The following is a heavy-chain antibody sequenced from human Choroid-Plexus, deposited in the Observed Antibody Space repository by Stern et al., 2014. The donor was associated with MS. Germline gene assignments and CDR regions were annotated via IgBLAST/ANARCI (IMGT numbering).Heavy chain of an antibody. CDR3: AKDRHYLTYFFDR. CDR1: GFTFGSCA. Sequence: VHLVESGGGVVQPGRPLRLSCVASGFTFGSCAMHWVRQAPGKGLEWVAGVSYDGSNKYYADSVKGRFTISRDNSQNSLYMQMSSLRPEDTSVYYCAKDRHYLTYFFDRWGQGSLVTVSS. D-gene: IGHD2/OR15-2a*01. CDR2: VSYDGSNK. V-gene: IGHV3-30*18. J-gene: IGHJ5*02.